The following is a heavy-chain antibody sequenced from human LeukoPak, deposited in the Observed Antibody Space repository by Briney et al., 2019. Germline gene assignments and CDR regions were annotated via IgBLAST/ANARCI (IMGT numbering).Heavy chain of an antibody. Sequence: PGGSLRLSCAASGFTFSSYAMSWVRQAPGKGLEWVSAISGSGGSTYYADSVKGRFTISRDNSKNTLYLQMNSLRAEDTAVYYCASPTLAGGTVTTGYYFDYWGQGTLVTVS. J-gene: IGHJ4*02. D-gene: IGHD4-17*01. CDR3: ASPTLAGGTVTTGYYFDY. CDR2: ISGSGGST. V-gene: IGHV3-23*01. CDR1: GFTFSSYA.